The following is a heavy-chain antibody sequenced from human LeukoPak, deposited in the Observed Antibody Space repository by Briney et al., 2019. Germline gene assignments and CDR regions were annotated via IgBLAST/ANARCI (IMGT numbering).Heavy chain of an antibody. Sequence: SETLSLTCAVYVGSFGGYYWSWIRQPPGKGLEWIGEINHSGSTNYNPSLKSRVTISVDTSKNQFSLKLSSVTAADTAVYYCARVSSGATTVDYWGQGTLVTVSS. D-gene: IGHD1-26*01. CDR3: ARVSSGATTVDY. V-gene: IGHV4-34*01. CDR2: INHSGST. CDR1: VGSFGGYY. J-gene: IGHJ4*02.